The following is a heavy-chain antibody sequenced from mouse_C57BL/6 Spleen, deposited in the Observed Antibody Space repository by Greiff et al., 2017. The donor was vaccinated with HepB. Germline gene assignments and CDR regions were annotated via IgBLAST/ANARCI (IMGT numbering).Heavy chain of an antibody. CDR2: IYPGDGDT. CDR1: GYAFSSSW. Sequence: QVQLKESGPELVKPGASVKISCKASGYAFSSSWMNWVKQRPGKGLEWIGRIYPGDGDTNYNGKFKGKATLTADKSSSTAYMQLSSLTSEDSAVYFCAPNWEDYWGQGTTLTVSS. J-gene: IGHJ2*01. D-gene: IGHD4-1*01. V-gene: IGHV1-82*01. CDR3: APNWEDY.